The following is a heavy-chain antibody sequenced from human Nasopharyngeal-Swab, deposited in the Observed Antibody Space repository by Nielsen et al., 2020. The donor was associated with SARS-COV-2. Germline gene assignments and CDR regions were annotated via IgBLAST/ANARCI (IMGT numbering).Heavy chain of an antibody. D-gene: IGHD4-17*01. CDR2: ISYDGSNK. Sequence: GGSLRLSCAASGFTFSSYGMHWVRQAPGKGLEWVAVISYDGSNKYYADSVKGRFTISRDNSKNTLYLQMNGLRAEDTAVYYCAKELGPYGDYVFHAFDIWGQGAMVTVSS. V-gene: IGHV3-30*18. CDR3: AKELGPYGDYVFHAFDI. J-gene: IGHJ3*02. CDR1: GFTFSSYG.